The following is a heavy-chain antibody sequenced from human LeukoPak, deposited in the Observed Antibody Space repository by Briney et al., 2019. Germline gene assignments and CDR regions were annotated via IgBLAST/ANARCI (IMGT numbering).Heavy chain of an antibody. CDR1: GFTFSDYY. J-gene: IGHJ4*02. CDR2: ISGSGGST. D-gene: IGHD6-19*01. V-gene: IGHV3-23*01. CDR3: AKEIAVAGPFDY. Sequence: PGGSLRLSCAASGFTFSDYYMSWIRQAPGKGLEWVSAISGSGGSTYYADSVKGRFTISRDNSKNTLYLQMNSLRAEDTAVYYCAKEIAVAGPFDYWGQGTLVTVSS.